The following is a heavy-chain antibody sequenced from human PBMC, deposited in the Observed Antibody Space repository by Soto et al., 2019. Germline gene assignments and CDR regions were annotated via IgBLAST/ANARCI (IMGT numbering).Heavy chain of an antibody. D-gene: IGHD6-19*01. CDR2: ISGSGGST. CDR1: GFTFSSYA. CDR3: AKGGQWLIIEGNWFDP. V-gene: IGHV3-23*01. J-gene: IGHJ5*02. Sequence: GGSLRLSCAASGFTFSSYAMSWVRQAPGKGLEWVSAISGSGGSTYYADSVKGRFTISRDNSKNTLYLQMNSLRAEDTAVYYCAKGGQWLIIEGNWFDPWGQGTLVTVPQ.